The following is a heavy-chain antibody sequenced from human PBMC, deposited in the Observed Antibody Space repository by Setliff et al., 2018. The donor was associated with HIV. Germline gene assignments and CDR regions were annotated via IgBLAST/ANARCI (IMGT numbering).Heavy chain of an antibody. J-gene: IGHJ6*03. D-gene: IGHD3-3*01. CDR3: ARGVVDYDFWSGSGDYYYMDV. V-gene: IGHV4-59*11. CDR2: IYYSVST. Sequence: ETLSLTCTVSGGSMNSHYWSWIRQSPGRGLEWIGYIYYSVSTKYNPSLKSRVSMSIDTSKNQFSLKMSSVTAADTAVYYCARGVVDYDFWSGSGDYYYMDVWGKGTTVTSP. CDR1: GGSMNSHY.